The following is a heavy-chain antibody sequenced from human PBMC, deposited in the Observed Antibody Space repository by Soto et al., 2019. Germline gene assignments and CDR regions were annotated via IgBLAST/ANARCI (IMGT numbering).Heavy chain of an antibody. CDR3: ARLRSWFDP. D-gene: IGHD3-16*01. CDR1: GGSISSYY. V-gene: IGHV4-59*01. Sequence: SETLSLTCTVSGGSISSYYWSWIRQPPGKGLEWIGYIYYSGSTNYNPSLKSRVTISVDTSKNQFSLKLSSVTAADTAVYYCARLRSWFDPWGQGTLVTVS. CDR2: IYYSGST. J-gene: IGHJ5*02.